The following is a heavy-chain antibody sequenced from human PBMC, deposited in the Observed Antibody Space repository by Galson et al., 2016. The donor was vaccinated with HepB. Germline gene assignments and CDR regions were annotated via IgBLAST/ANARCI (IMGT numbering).Heavy chain of an antibody. CDR1: GFTFGSYG. CDR2: FGGYGDST. D-gene: IGHD3-22*01. J-gene: IGHJ4*02. Sequence: SLRLSCAASGFTFGSYGMNWVRQAPGRGLEWVSGFGGYGDSTYYADFVKGRFPISRDNSKNTVYLQMNSLRAEDTAVYYCAKGDSSGYYPSFDYWGQGALVTVSS. V-gene: IGHV3-23*01. CDR3: AKGDSSGYYPSFDY.